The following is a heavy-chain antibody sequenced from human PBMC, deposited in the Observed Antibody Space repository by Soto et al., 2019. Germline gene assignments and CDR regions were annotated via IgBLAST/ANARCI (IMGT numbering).Heavy chain of an antibody. CDR3: TTTLGCCSTSCP. J-gene: IGHJ5*02. CDR1: GFTFSNAW. D-gene: IGHD2-2*01. V-gene: IGHV3-15*01. Sequence: EVQLVESGGGLVKPGESLRLSCAASGFTFSNAWMNWVRQGPGKGLEWVGRIKSNAYGATTDYAAPVKGRFTISRDDSRDTLYLQMNSMKTEDTAVYYCTTTLGCCSTSCPWGQGSLVTVSS. CDR2: IKSNAYGATT.